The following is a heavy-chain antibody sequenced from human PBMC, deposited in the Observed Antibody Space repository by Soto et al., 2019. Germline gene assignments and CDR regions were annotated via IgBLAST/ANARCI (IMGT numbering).Heavy chain of an antibody. Sequence: GGSLRLSCAASGFTFSSYAMSWVRQAPGKGLEWVSAISGSGGSTYYADSVKGRFTISRDNSKNTLYLQMNSLRAEDTAVYYCAKDMPMYSSSWYYFDYWGQGTLVTVSS. V-gene: IGHV3-23*01. J-gene: IGHJ4*02. CDR3: AKDMPMYSSSWYYFDY. CDR1: GFTFSSYA. D-gene: IGHD6-13*01. CDR2: ISGSGGST.